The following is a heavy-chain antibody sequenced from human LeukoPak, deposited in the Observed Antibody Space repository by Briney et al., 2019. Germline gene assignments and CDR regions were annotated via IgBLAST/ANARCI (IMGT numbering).Heavy chain of an antibody. J-gene: IGHJ4*02. V-gene: IGHV1-69*05. CDR1: GGTFSSYA. CDR3: AGDPRCIAADPHCVY. Sequence: ASVKVSCKATGGTFSSYAISWVRQAPGQGLEWMGGIIPIFGTANYAQKFQGRVTITTDESTSTAYMELSSLRSEDTAVYYCAGDPRCIAADPHCVYWGQGTLVTVSS. CDR2: IIPIFGTA. D-gene: IGHD6-13*01.